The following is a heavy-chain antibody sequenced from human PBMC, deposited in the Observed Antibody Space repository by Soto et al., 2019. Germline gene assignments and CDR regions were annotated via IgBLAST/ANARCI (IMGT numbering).Heavy chain of an antibody. D-gene: IGHD5-12*01. V-gene: IGHV4-59*01. J-gene: IGHJ4*02. Sequence: SETLSLTWTVSGGSLSSYYWSWIRQPPGKGLEWIGYIYYSGSTNYNPSLKGRVTISVDTSKNQFSLKLSSVTAADTAVYYCARANFWGGYDYAPDYWGQGTLVTVSS. CDR3: ARANFWGGYDYAPDY. CDR1: GGSLSSYY. CDR2: IYYSGST.